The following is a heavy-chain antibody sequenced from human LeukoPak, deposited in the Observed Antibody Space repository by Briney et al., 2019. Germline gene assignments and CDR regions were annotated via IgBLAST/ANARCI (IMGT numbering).Heavy chain of an antibody. Sequence: GGSLRLSCAASGFTFSNAWMSWVRQAPGKGLECVGRNKSKTDGGTTDYAAPVKGRFTISRDDSKNTLYLQMNSLKTEDTAVYYCTRAGGSWPQDYFDYWGQGTLVTVSS. CDR3: TRAGGSWPQDYFDY. D-gene: IGHD6-13*01. V-gene: IGHV3-15*01. J-gene: IGHJ4*02. CDR2: NKSKTDGGTT. CDR1: GFTFSNAW.